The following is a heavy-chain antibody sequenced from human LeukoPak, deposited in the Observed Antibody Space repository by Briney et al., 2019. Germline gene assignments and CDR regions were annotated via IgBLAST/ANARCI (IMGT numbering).Heavy chain of an antibody. J-gene: IGHJ4*02. V-gene: IGHV4-61*02. CDR1: GGTISSGSYY. CDR3: ARDFWSGSYYFDY. Sequence: SQTLSLTCTVSGGTISSGSYYWSWIRQPAGKGLEWIGRIYTSGTTNYNPSLKSRVTISVDTSKNQFSLKLSSVTAADTAVYYCARDFWSGSYYFDYWGQGTLVTVSS. CDR2: IYTSGTT. D-gene: IGHD3-3*01.